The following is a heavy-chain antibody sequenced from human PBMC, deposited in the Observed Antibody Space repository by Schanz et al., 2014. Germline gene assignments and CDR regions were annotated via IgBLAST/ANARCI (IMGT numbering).Heavy chain of an antibody. D-gene: IGHD5-18*01. V-gene: IGHV3-30*02. CDR2: IGHDGSDK. J-gene: IGHJ4*02. CDR1: GFRLSTYG. Sequence: QVQLVESGGGVVQPGGSLRLSCAASGFRLSTYGMHWVRQAPGKGLEWVAFIGHDGSDKFYADSVKGRVTISRDNAKNTVHLQMTSLRVEDTAVYYCARGGADAAMAHEYWGRGTLVTVSS. CDR3: ARGGADAAMAHEY.